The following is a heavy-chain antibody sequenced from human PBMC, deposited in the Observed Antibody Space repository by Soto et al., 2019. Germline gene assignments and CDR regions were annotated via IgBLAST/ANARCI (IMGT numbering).Heavy chain of an antibody. CDR3: VKDREPSSRNWFDP. D-gene: IGHD1-26*01. J-gene: IGHJ5*02. V-gene: IGHV4-61*01. Sequence: PSQTLSLTCAISGDSVSSNSAAWSWIRQPPGKGLEWIGYIYYSGSTNYNPSLKSRVTISVDTSKNQFSLKLGSVTAADTAVYYCVKDREPSSRNWFDPCGQGTLVTVSS. CDR2: IYYSGST. CDR1: GDSVSSNSAA.